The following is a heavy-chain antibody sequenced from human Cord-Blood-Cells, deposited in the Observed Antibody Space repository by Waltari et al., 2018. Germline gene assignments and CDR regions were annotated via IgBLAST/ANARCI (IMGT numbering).Heavy chain of an antibody. D-gene: IGHD6-13*01. J-gene: IGHJ4*02. Sequence: FSGYYWSWIRQPPGKGLEWIGEINHSGSTNYNPSLKSRVTISVDTSKNQFSLKLSSVTAADTAVYYCARGELIAAAYYFDYWGQGTLVTVSS. CDR3: ARGELIAAAYYFDY. CDR1: FSGYY. CDR2: INHSGST. V-gene: IGHV4-34*01.